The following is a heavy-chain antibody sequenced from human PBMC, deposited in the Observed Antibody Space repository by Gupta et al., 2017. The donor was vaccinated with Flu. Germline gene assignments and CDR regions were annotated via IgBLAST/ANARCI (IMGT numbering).Heavy chain of an antibody. D-gene: IGHD1-7*01. CDR2: ISVGGSTT. CDR3: ATQTSITGTVDY. Sequence: EVQLLESGGDLVQPGGSLRLSCAASGFKFSSYAMTWVRQAPGKGLEWFSAISVGGSTTYYAYSVKGRFTISRDNSKNTLYLQMNSLRAEDTALYYWATQTSITGTVDYWGQGTLVTVSS. CDR1: GFKFSSYA. J-gene: IGHJ4*02. V-gene: IGHV3-23*01.